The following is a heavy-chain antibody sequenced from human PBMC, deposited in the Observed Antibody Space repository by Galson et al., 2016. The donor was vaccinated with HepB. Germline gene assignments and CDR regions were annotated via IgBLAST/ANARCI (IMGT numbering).Heavy chain of an antibody. CDR1: GFTLSSYS. Sequence: SLRLSCAASGFTLSSYSMNWVRQTPGKGLEWVSYITSRSTAIYYADSVKGRFTISRDNARNSLYLQMNSLRAEDTAVYYCAREGTGSSSFICYYYGMDVWGQGTTVTVSS. CDR3: AREGTGSSSFICYYYGMDV. J-gene: IGHJ6*02. D-gene: IGHD6-13*01. CDR2: ITSRSTAI. V-gene: IGHV3-48*04.